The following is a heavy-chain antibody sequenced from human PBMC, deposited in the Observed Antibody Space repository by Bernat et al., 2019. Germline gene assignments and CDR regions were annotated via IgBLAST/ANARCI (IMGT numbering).Heavy chain of an antibody. CDR1: GFTFSSYA. J-gene: IGHJ4*02. CDR3: ASQGRILPKGRYFDY. D-gene: IGHD2-15*01. CDR2: ISGSGSST. V-gene: IGHV3-23*01. Sequence: EVQLLESGGGLVQPGGSLRLSCAASGFTFSSYAMSWVRQAPGKGLEWVSAISGSGSSTYYADSVKGRFTISRDNSKNTLYLQMNSLRAEDTAVYYYASQGRILPKGRYFDYWGQGTLVTVSS.